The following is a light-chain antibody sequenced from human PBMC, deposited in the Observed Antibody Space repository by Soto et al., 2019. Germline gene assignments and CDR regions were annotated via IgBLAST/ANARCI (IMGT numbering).Light chain of an antibody. V-gene: IGKV3-20*01. CDR2: AAS. CDR1: QTVSSSH. J-gene: IGKJ4*01. CDR3: QHYDNSPLT. Sequence: EIVLTQSPGTLSLSPGERATLSCRASQTVSSSHLVWYQQKVGQAPRLLIYAASNRATGIPDRFSGSGSGTDFPLTISRLEPEDFAVYYCQHYDNSPLTFGGGTKVEIK.